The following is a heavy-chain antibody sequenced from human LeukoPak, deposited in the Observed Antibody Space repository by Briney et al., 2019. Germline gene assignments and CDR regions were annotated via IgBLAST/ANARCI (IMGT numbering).Heavy chain of an antibody. Sequence: SETLSLTCTVSGGSISSYYWSWIRQPPGKGLEWIGYIYYSGSTNYNPSLKSRVTISVDTSKNQFSLKLSSVTAADTAMYYCARISTRSFDPWGQGTLVTVSS. CDR1: GGSISSYY. J-gene: IGHJ5*02. CDR2: IYYSGST. D-gene: IGHD3-10*01. CDR3: ARISTRSFDP. V-gene: IGHV4-59*12.